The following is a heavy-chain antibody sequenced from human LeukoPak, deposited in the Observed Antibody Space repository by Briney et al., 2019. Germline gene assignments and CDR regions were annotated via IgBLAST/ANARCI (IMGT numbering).Heavy chain of an antibody. CDR1: GFTFSDYY. CDR2: ISSSGSSI. Sequence: TPGGSLRLSCAASGFTFSDYYMSWIRQAPGKGLEWVSYISSSGSSIYYADSVKGRFTISRDNAKNSLYLQMNSLRAEDTAVYYCARDGEFYYDSSSYWGQGSLVTVSS. V-gene: IGHV3-11*01. D-gene: IGHD3-22*01. CDR3: ARDGEFYYDSSSY. J-gene: IGHJ4*02.